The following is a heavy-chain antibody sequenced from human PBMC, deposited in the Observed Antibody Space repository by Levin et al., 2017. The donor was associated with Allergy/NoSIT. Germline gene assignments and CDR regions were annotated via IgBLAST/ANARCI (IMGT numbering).Heavy chain of an antibody. CDR2: ITGGGFNT. CDR1: GFTISEYA. CDR3: AKKQGSTTGFSFDV. V-gene: IGHV3-23*01. J-gene: IGHJ3*01. D-gene: IGHD1-14*01. Sequence: GGSLRLSCAVSGFTISEYAMAWVRQAPGQGLEWVSVITGGGFNTYYGDSVKGRFTVSRDDPKDTLYLDLNRLRAEDPAGYYCAKKQGSTTGFSFDVWGQGTMVTVSS.